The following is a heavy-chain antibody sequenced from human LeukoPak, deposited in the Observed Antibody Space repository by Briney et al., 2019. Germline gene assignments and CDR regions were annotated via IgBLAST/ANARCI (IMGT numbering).Heavy chain of an antibody. J-gene: IGHJ4*02. V-gene: IGHV3-23*01. CDR2: ISGSGGST. D-gene: IGHD2-2*02. Sequence: PGGSLRLSCAASGFSFSSYAMSWVRHAPGEGLEWVSPISGSGGSTYYADSVKGRFTISRDNSKNTLYLQMNSLRAEDTAVYYCAKRPYCSSTSCHTGGWGQGTLVTVSS. CDR1: GFSFSSYA. CDR3: AKRPYCSSTSCHTGG.